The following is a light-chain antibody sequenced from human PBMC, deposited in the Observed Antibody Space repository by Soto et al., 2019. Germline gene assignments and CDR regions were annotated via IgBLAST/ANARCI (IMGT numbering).Light chain of an antibody. CDR3: CSYAGSSTLV. CDR1: SSDVGSYNL. Sequence: QSVLTQPASVSGSPGQSITISCTGTSSDVGSYNLVSWYQQHPGKAPKLMIYEGSKRPSGVSNRFSGSKYGNTASLTISGLQAEDEADYYCCSYAGSSTLVFGGGTQLTVL. CDR2: EGS. J-gene: IGLJ2*01. V-gene: IGLV2-23*01.